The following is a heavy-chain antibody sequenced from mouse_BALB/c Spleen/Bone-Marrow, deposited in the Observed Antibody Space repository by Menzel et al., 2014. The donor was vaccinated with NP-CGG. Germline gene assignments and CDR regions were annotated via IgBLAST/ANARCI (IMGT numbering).Heavy chain of an antibody. J-gene: IGHJ2*01. CDR2: IDPANGNT. Sequence: EVKLVESGAELVKPGASIKLSCTVSGFNIKDTYMHWVKQRPEQGLEWIGRIDPANGNTKYDPKFQGKATITADTSSNTAYLQLSSLTSENTAVYYCATDGSGYLDYWGQGTTLTVSS. D-gene: IGHD3-2*01. CDR1: GFNIKDTY. CDR3: ATDGSGYLDY. V-gene: IGHV14-3*02.